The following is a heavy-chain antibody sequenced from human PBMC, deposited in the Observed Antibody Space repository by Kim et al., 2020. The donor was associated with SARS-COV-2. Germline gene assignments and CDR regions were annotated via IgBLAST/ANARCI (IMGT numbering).Heavy chain of an antibody. J-gene: IGHJ6*02. CDR3: ARQKLVVVAATLHYYYYGMDV. CDR1: GGSISSSSYY. Sequence: SETLSLTCTVSGGSISSSSYYWGWIRQPPGKGLEWIGSIYYSGSTYYNPSLKSRVTISVDTSKNQFSLKLSSVTAADTAVYYCARQKLVVVAATLHYYYYGMDVWGQGTTVTVSS. V-gene: IGHV4-39*01. CDR2: IYYSGST. D-gene: IGHD2-15*01.